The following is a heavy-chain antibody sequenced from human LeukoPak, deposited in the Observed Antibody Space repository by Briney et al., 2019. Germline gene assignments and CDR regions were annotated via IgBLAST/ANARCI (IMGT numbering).Heavy chain of an antibody. CDR2: IWYDGSNK. Sequence: GGSLRLSCAAPGFTFSSYGMHWVRQAPGKGLEWVAAIWYDGSNKYYADSVKGRFTISRDNSKNTLYLQMNSLRAEDTAVYYCARGHYGDYRIGDYWGQGTLVTVSS. D-gene: IGHD4-17*01. CDR3: ARGHYGDYRIGDY. CDR1: GFTFSSYG. V-gene: IGHV3-33*01. J-gene: IGHJ4*02.